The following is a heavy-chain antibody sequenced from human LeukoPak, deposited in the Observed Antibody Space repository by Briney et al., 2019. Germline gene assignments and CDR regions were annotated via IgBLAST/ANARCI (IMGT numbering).Heavy chain of an antibody. CDR3: ARDRYYDSRGYFDY. CDR2: ISSSSSYI. CDR1: GFIFNTYS. D-gene: IGHD3-22*01. J-gene: IGHJ4*02. Sequence: GGSLRLSCAASGFIFNTYSMNWVRQAPGKGLEWVSSISSSSSYIYYADSVKGRFTISRDNAKNSLYLQMNSLRAEDTAMYYCARDRYYDSRGYFDYWGQGTLVTVSS. V-gene: IGHV3-21*01.